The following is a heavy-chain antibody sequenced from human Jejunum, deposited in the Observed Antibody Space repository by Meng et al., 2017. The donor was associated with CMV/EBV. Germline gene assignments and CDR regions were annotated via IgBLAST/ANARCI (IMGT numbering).Heavy chain of an antibody. CDR2: IYWDDDK. Sequence: TLNDACPSRETPTQAPTLPVIFSGFSTSTDGVGVGWIRRPPGKALEWLALIYWDDDKHYNPSLETRLAIMKDPSKNQVVLIMTDMDPGDTATYYCAYRRGGGSGWNWFGPWGQGTLVTVSS. V-gene: IGHV2-5*02. CDR1: GFSTSTDGVG. CDR3: AYRRGGGSGWNWFGP. J-gene: IGHJ5*02. D-gene: IGHD6-19*01.